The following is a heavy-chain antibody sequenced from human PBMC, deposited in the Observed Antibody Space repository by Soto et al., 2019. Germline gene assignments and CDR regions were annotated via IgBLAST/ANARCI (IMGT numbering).Heavy chain of an antibody. CDR3: ARLIGDYVPYFQH. CDR2: IYYSGST. V-gene: IGHV4-39*01. D-gene: IGHD4-17*01. Sequence: QLQLQESGPGLVKPSETLSLTCTVSGGSISSSGYYWGWIRQPPGKGLEWIGSIYYSGSTYYNPSLKSRVTISVDTSKNQFSLKLSSVTAADTAVYYCARLIGDYVPYFQHWGQGTLVTVFS. CDR1: GGSISSSGYY. J-gene: IGHJ1*01.